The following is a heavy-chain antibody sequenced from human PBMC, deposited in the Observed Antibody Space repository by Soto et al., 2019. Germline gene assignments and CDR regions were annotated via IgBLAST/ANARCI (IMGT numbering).Heavy chain of an antibody. CDR3: ATALHYYDSSGYYPGFDY. V-gene: IGHV3-33*01. CDR1: GYTFSSYG. CDR2: IWYDGSNK. J-gene: IGHJ4*02. D-gene: IGHD3-22*01. Sequence: GESLRLSCAATGYTFSSYGMHWVRQAPGKGLEWVAVIWYDGSNKYYADSVKGRFTISRDNSKNTLYLQMNSLRGEDTAVYYCATALHYYDSSGYYPGFDYWGQGTLVTVS.